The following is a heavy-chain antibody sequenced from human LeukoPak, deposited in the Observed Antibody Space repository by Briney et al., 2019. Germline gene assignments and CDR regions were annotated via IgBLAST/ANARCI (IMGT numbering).Heavy chain of an antibody. D-gene: IGHD4-17*01. CDR1: GGSISSYY. J-gene: IGHJ4*02. V-gene: IGHV4-59*08. Sequence: SETLSLTCTVSGGSISSYYWSWIRQPPGKGLEWIGYIYYSGSTNYNPSLKSRVTISVDTSKNQFSLKLSSVTAADTAVYYCARLDNDYGGKSLDYWGQGTLVTVSS. CDR3: ARLDNDYGGKSLDY. CDR2: IYYSGST.